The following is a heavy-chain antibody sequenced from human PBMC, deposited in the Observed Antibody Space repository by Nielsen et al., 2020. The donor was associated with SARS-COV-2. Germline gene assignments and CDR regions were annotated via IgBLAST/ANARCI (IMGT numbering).Heavy chain of an antibody. CDR3: ARGGKWELFFYDYGMGL. J-gene: IGHJ6*02. Sequence: GGSLRLSCAASGFTFSNYAMHWVRQAPGKGLEWLAVMSYDGNNKYYAESVKGRFTISRDNSVNTLDLQLNSLRAEDTAVYYCARGGKWELFFYDYGMGLWGQGTTVTVSS. CDR2: MSYDGNNK. V-gene: IGHV3-30*04. CDR1: GFTFSNYA. D-gene: IGHD1-26*01.